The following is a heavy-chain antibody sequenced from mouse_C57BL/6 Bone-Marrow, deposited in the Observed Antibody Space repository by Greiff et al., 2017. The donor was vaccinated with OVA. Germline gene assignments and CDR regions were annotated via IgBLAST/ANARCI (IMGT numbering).Heavy chain of an antibody. CDR3: TTHGYFDY. J-gene: IGHJ2*01. Sequence: DVKLQESGAELVRPGASVKLSCTASGFNIKDDYMHWVKQRPEQGLEWIGWIDPENGDTEYASKFQGKATITADTSSNTAYLQLSSLTSEDTAVYYCTTHGYFDYWGQGTTLTVSS. CDR2: IDPENGDT. CDR1: GFNIKDDY. V-gene: IGHV14-4*01.